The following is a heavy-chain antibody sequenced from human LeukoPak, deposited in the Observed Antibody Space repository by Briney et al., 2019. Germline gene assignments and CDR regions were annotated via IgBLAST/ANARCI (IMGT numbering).Heavy chain of an antibody. Sequence: GGSLRLSCAASGFTFSSNAMSWVRQAPGKGLVWVSVINGDGSRTIYADSVKGRLTISRDNAKNTLYLQMASLTAEDTAVYYCSRGNYFDYWGQGALVTVSS. CDR2: INGDGSRT. CDR3: SRGNYFDY. V-gene: IGHV3-74*01. CDR1: GFTFSSNA. J-gene: IGHJ4*02.